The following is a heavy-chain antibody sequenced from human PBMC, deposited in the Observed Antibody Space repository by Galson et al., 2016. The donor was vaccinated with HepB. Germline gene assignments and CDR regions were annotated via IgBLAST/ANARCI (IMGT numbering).Heavy chain of an antibody. CDR3: ARDSIVGATESANY. D-gene: IGHD1-26*01. J-gene: IGHJ4*02. CDR2: IWYDGSNK. Sequence: SLRLSCAASGFTFSSYGMHWVRQAPGKGLEWVAVIWYDGSNKYYADSVKGRFTISRDNSQNTLYLQMNSLRAEDTAVYYCARDSIVGATESANYWGQGTLVTVSS. CDR1: GFTFSSYG. V-gene: IGHV3-33*01.